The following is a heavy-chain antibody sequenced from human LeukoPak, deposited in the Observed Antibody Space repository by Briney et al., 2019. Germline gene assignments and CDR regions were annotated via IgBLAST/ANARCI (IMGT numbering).Heavy chain of an antibody. CDR2: INDGGRT. D-gene: IGHD3-10*01. V-gene: IGHV4-34*01. Sequence: SETLSLTCANYGGPFSGFFWSWIRQPPGKGLEWIGEINDGGRTNYNPSLQSRVTISIDTSKNQFSLKLTSVTAADTAVYYCAQVSSYTEAIRYNPSWFGPWGQGTLVTVSS. CDR3: AQVSSYTEAIRYNPSWFGP. CDR1: GGPFSGFF. J-gene: IGHJ5*02.